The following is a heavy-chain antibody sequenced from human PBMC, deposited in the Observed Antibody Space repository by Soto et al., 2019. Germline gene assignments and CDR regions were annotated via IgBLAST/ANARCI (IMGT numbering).Heavy chain of an antibody. Sequence: HPGGSLRLSCAASGFPFSAFAMNWVRQAPGKGLEWVSGISSSSSTIYYADSVKGRFTISRDNAKNSLYLQMNSLRAEDTAVYYCAREGRGSGWRNDYWGQGTLVTVSS. CDR1: GFPFSAFA. J-gene: IGHJ4*02. CDR2: ISSSSSTI. CDR3: AREGRGSGWRNDY. D-gene: IGHD6-19*01. V-gene: IGHV3-48*04.